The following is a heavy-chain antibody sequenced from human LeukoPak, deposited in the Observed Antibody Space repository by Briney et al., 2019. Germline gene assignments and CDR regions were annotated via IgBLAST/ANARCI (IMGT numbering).Heavy chain of an antibody. CDR2: ISYIGST. CDR1: ADSFSSHY. V-gene: IGHV4-59*11. J-gene: IGHJ3*02. Sequence: SEILSLTCAVSADSFSSHYWTWIRQSPGKGLEWIGYISYIGSTNYNPSLKSRVTISIDTSKNQFSLKLRSVTAADTAVYYCARDLVTVTKGFDIWGQGTMVSVSS. CDR3: ARDLVTVTKGFDI. D-gene: IGHD4-17*01.